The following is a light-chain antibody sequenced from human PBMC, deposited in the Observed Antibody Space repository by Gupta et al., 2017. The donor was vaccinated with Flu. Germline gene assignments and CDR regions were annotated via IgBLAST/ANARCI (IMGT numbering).Light chain of an antibody. J-gene: IGLJ3*02. Sequence: QSVLTQPPSASGTPGQRVTISCSGTSSNIGSNTVNWYQQLPGTAPKLLIYSNNRRPSGVPDRFSASRSGTSASLAISGLQSEDEAEYYCAAWDDSLNGPVFGGGTKLTVL. V-gene: IGLV1-44*01. CDR3: AAWDDSLNGPV. CDR2: SNN. CDR1: SSNIGSNT.